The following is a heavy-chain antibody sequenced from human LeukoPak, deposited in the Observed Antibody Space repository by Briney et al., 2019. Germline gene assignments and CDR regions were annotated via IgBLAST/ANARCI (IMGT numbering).Heavy chain of an antibody. CDR1: GFTFTTYW. Sequence: PGGSLRLSCAASGFTFTTYWMSWVRQAPGKGLEWVANIKQDGTEKYYVDSVKGRFTISRDNAKNSLYLQINSLRAEDTAVYYCVRSGSDFDYWGQGTLVTVSS. V-gene: IGHV3-7*01. J-gene: IGHJ4*02. CDR2: IKQDGTEK. CDR3: VRSGSDFDY.